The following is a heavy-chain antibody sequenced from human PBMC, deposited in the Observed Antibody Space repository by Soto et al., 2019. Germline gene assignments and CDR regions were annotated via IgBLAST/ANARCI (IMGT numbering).Heavy chain of an antibody. CDR2: ISWNSGSI. V-gene: IGHV3-9*01. J-gene: IGHJ6*01. CDR1: GFTFDDYA. D-gene: IGHD2-15*01. CDR3: AKDMWVVPPTLGMDV. Sequence: EVQLVESGGGLVQPGRSLRLSSAASGFTFDDYAMHWVRQAPGKGLAWGAGISWNSGSIGYADSVKGRFTISIDNAKNHLYLQMNSLRAEDTALYYCAKDMWVVPPTLGMDVWGQGTTVTVSS.